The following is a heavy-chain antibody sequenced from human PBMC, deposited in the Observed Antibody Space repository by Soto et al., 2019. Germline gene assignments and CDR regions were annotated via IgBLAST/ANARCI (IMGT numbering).Heavy chain of an antibody. D-gene: IGHD2-2*01. CDR2: ISGSGGST. J-gene: IGHJ5*02. V-gene: IGHV3-23*01. Sequence: GGSLRLSCAASGFTFSSYAMSWVRQAPGKGLEWVSAISGSGGSTYYADSVKGRFTISRDNSKNTLYLQMNSLRAEDTAVYYCAKEKYCSSTSCYGNNWFDPWGQGTLVTSPQ. CDR1: GFTFSSYA. CDR3: AKEKYCSSTSCYGNNWFDP.